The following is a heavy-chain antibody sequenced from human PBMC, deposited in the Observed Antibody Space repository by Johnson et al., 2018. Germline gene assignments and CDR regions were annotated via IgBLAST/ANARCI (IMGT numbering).Heavy chain of an antibody. J-gene: IGHJ6*02. CDR3: AKVASGTSGYYYEGLSYYYGMDV. Sequence: QVQLVESGGGVVQPGRSLRLSCAASGFSFSNYGMHWVRQAPGKGLEWVAVISYVGSNENYANSVKGRFTISRDNSKNTLYLQMNSLRAGDTAVYYCAKVASGTSGYYYEGLSYYYGMDVWGQGTTVTVSS. D-gene: IGHD3-22*01. CDR2: ISYVGSNE. V-gene: IGHV3-30*18. CDR1: GFSFSNYG.